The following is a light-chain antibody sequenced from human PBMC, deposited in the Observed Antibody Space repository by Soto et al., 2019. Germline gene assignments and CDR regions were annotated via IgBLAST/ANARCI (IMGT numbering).Light chain of an antibody. CDR2: GAS. V-gene: IGKV3-15*01. J-gene: IGKJ1*01. CDR1: QSVSSK. Sequence: EILMTQSPATLSVSPGERATLSCRASQSVSSKLAWYQQKPGQGPRLLIYGASTRATGIPARFSGSGSGTEFTLTIRSLQSEDFAVYYCQHYSTWLWTFGQGTKVEIK. CDR3: QHYSTWLWT.